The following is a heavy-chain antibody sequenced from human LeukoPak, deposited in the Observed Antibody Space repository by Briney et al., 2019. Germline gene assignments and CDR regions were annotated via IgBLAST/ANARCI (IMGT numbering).Heavy chain of an antibody. Sequence: GGSLRLSCAASGFTVSSNYMSWVRQAPGKGLEWVSVIYSGGSTYYADSVKGRFTISRDNAKNSLYLQMNSLRAEDTAVYYCARAPATNAWRCMDHWGQGTLVTVSS. CDR3: ARAPATNAWRCMDH. CDR1: GFTVSSNY. V-gene: IGHV3-66*01. CDR2: IYSGGST. D-gene: IGHD2-8*02. J-gene: IGHJ4*02.